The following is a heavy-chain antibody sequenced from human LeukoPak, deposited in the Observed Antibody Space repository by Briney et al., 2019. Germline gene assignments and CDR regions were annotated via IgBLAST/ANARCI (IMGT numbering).Heavy chain of an antibody. CDR2: INSDGSST. CDR1: GFTFSSYW. CDR3: ARYYCSGTYCLDY. J-gene: IGHJ4*02. Sequence: GGSLRLSCAASGFTFSSYWMHWVRQAPGKGLVWVSRINSDGSSTSYADSVKGRFTISRDNAKNTLYLQMNSLRAEDTALYYCARYYCSGTYCLDYWGQGTLVTVSS. V-gene: IGHV3-74*01. D-gene: IGHD3-10*01.